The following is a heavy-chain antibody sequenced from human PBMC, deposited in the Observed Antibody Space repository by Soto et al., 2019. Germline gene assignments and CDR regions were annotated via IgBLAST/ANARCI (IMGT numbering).Heavy chain of an antibody. J-gene: IGHJ5*02. CDR1: GYTFTNND. Sequence: QVQLVQSGAEVKKPGASVKVSCKASGYTFTNNDVTWVRQATGQGLEWMGWMNPGSGDTGYAQKFQGRVTMTRDISIATAYMELTGLTSEDTGIYSCARMESFGSLNWFDPWGQGTLVTVSS. CDR3: ARMESFGSLNWFDP. V-gene: IGHV1-8*01. CDR2: MNPGSGDT. D-gene: IGHD5-18*01.